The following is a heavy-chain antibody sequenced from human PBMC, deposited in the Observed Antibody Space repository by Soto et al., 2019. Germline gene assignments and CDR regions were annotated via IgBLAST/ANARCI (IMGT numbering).Heavy chain of an antibody. CDR2: FDPEDGET. CDR3: ATAPFSRVVVTAKSGAFDI. CDR1: GYTLTELS. Sequence: ASVKVSCKVSGYTLTELSMHWVRQAPGKGLEWMGGFDPEDGETIYAQKFQGRVTMTEDTSTDTAYMERSSLRSEDTAVYYCATAPFSRVVVTAKSGAFDIWGQWTMVTVSS. D-gene: IGHD2-21*02. V-gene: IGHV1-24*01. J-gene: IGHJ3*02.